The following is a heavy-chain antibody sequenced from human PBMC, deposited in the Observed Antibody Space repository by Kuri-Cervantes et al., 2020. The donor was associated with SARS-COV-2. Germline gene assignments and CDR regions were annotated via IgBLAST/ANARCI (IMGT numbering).Heavy chain of an antibody. D-gene: IGHD6-19*01. Sequence: SETLSPTCTVSGGSISSVSYYWTWIRQPAGKGLEWIGRLYTSGSTNYNPSLKSRVTISADTSKNQFSLNLSSVTAADTAVYYCARGIAVAGAKYFDYWGQGTLVTVSS. CDR3: ARGIAVAGAKYFDY. J-gene: IGHJ4*02. V-gene: IGHV4-61*02. CDR2: LYTSGST. CDR1: GGSISSVSYY.